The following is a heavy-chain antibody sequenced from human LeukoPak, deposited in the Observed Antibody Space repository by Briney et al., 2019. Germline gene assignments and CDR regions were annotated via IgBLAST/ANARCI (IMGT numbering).Heavy chain of an antibody. CDR3: ARALYHTFDY. CDR1: GYTFTSYG. D-gene: IGHD2-2*01. V-gene: IGHV1-18*01. CDR2: ISADNGNT. J-gene: IGHJ4*02. Sequence: ASVKVSCKASGYTFTSYGISWVRQAPGQGLEWMGWISADNGNTNYVQKFQGRVTMTTDTSTSTAYMELRSLRTDDTAVYYCARALYHTFDYWGQGTLVTVSS.